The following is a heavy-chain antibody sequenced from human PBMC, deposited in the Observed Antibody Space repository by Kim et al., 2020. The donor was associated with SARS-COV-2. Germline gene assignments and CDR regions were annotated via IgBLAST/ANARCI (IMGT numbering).Heavy chain of an antibody. CDR2: IIPIFGTA. J-gene: IGHJ4*02. CDR3: ARGLRVKAAVPYYFDY. D-gene: IGHD6-13*01. Sequence: SVKVSCQASGGTFSSYAISWVRQAPGQGLEWMGGIIPIFGTANYAQKFQGRVTITADESTSTAYMELSSLRSEDTAVYYCARGLRVKAAVPYYFDYWGQGTLVTVSS. V-gene: IGHV1-69*13. CDR1: GGTFSSYA.